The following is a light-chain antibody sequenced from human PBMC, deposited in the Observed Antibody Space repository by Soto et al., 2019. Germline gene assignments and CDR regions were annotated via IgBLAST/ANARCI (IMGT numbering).Light chain of an antibody. Sequence: EKVLTQSPGTLSLSPGERATLSCRASQSVRNSYLAWYRQRPGQIPTLRIFGASTKATGIPDRFSGSGSGKDVASTVGSLEPEDIAVYYCQQYGSSPFTFGPGTKVEIK. V-gene: IGKV3-20*01. J-gene: IGKJ3*01. CDR1: QSVRNSY. CDR3: QQYGSSPFT. CDR2: GAS.